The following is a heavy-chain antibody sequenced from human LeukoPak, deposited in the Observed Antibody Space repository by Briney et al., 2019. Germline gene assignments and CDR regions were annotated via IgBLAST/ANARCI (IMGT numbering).Heavy chain of an antibody. J-gene: IGHJ4*02. Sequence: GGSLRLSCAASGFTFSTYSMNWVRQAPGKGLEWVAVIWYDGSNKYYADSVKGRFTISRDNSKNTLYLQMNSLRAEDTAVYYCARDGMGIAAAGTVDYWGQGTLVTVSS. V-gene: IGHV3-33*08. D-gene: IGHD6-13*01. CDR1: GFTFSTYS. CDR2: IWYDGSNK. CDR3: ARDGMGIAAAGTVDY.